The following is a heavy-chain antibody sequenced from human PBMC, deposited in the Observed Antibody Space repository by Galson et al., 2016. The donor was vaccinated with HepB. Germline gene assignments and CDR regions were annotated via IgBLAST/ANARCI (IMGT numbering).Heavy chain of an antibody. CDR2: IYYSGNT. D-gene: IGHD5-12*01. V-gene: IGHV4-59*01. Sequence: TLSLTCSVSGGSISTYYWSWIRQPPGKGLEWIGYIYYSGNTKYNPSLKSRVTISVDPSKNQLSLKLSSVTAADTAMYYCARERGGDSGYDHNWFDPWGHGTQVTVSS. CDR1: GGSISTYY. J-gene: IGHJ5*02. CDR3: ARERGGDSGYDHNWFDP.